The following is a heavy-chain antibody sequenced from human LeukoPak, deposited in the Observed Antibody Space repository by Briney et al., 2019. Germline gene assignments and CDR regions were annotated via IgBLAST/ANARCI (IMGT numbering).Heavy chain of an antibody. J-gene: IGHJ4*02. V-gene: IGHV3-15*01. Sequence: GGSLRLSCAASGFTFSNAWMSWVRQAPGKGLEWVGYIKSNLDGGATDYAAPVKGRFTISRDDSKNTLFLQMNSLKTEDTALYYCTTKPVGYSGYVRAWGQGTLVTVSS. CDR3: TTKPVGYSGYVRA. CDR2: IKSNLDGGAT. CDR1: GFTFSNAW. D-gene: IGHD5-12*01.